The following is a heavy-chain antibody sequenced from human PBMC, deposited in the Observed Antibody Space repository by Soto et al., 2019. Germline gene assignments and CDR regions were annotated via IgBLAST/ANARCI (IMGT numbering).Heavy chain of an antibody. D-gene: IGHD3-10*01. Sequence: GASVKVSCKASGYTFTSYGISWVRQAPGQGLEWMGWISAYNGNTNYAQKLQGRVTMTTDTSTSTAYMELSSLRSEDTAVYYCAAEGWFGELSLYYGMDVWGQGTTVTVSS. V-gene: IGHV1-18*01. CDR3: AAEGWFGELSLYYGMDV. CDR2: ISAYNGNT. CDR1: GYTFTSYG. J-gene: IGHJ6*02.